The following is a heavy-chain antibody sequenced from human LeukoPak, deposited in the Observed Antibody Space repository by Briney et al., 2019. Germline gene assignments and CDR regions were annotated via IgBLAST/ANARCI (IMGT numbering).Heavy chain of an antibody. Sequence: ASVKVSCKASGYTFTNYYIHWVRQAPGQGLEWMGIINPIGGTTDYAQKFQGRVTMTRDTSTSTVYMELSSLRSEDTAVYYCARDTLSHYYDSSGYYSSWGQGTLVTVSS. J-gene: IGHJ5*02. CDR2: INPIGGTT. D-gene: IGHD3-22*01. CDR3: ARDTLSHYYDSSGYYSS. CDR1: GYTFTNYY. V-gene: IGHV1-46*01.